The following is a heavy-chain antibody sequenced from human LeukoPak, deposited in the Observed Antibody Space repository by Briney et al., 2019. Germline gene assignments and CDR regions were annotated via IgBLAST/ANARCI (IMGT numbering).Heavy chain of an antibody. D-gene: IGHD4-17*01. CDR2: ISGSGGTT. J-gene: IGHJ6*03. CDR3: AKGIGIHDYAHYYYMDV. CDR1: GFAFSSYA. V-gene: IGHV3-23*01. Sequence: PGGSLRLSCAASGFAFSSYAMSWVRQAPGKGLEWVSAISGSGGTTYYADSVKGRFTVSRDNSKNTLYLQMNSLRAEDTAVYYCAKGIGIHDYAHYYYMDVWGKGTTVTVSS.